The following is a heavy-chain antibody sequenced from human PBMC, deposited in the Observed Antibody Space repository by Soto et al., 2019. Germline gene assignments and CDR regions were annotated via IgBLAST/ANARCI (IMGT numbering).Heavy chain of an antibody. V-gene: IGHV4-59*08. CDR2: IYYSGST. CDR1: GGSISSYY. D-gene: IGHD3-22*01. Sequence: LSLTCTVSGGSISSYYWSWIRQPPGKGLEWIGYIYYSGSTDYNPSLKSRVTISVDTSKNQFSLKLSSVTAADTAVYYCARSVSSGYYYFPDYWGQGTLVTVSS. J-gene: IGHJ4*02. CDR3: ARSVSSGYYYFPDY.